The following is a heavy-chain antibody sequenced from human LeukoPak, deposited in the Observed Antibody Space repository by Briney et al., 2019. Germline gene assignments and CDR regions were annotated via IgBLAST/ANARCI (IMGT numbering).Heavy chain of an antibody. CDR1: GFTVSSNS. V-gene: IGHV3-53*01. CDR2: IYSGGNT. Sequence: GGSLRLSCTVSGFTVSSNSWSWVRQAPGKGLEWVSFIYSGGNTHYSDSVKGRFTISTNNSKNTLYLQMNSRRAEDTAIDYCERRAGEYSHLYEYWGQGTLVTVSS. CDR3: ERRAGEYSHLYEY. D-gene: IGHD2-15*01. J-gene: IGHJ4*02.